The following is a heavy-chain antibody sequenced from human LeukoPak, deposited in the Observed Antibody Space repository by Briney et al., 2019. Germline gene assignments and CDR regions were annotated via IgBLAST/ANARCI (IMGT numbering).Heavy chain of an antibody. CDR3: ARTDYYYFDY. Sequence: PSETLSLTCAVYGGSFSGYYWSWIRQPPGKGLEWIGEINHSGSTNYNPSLKSRVTISLDTSKNQFSLKLSSVTAADTAIYYCARTDYYYFDYWGQGTLDTVSS. D-gene: IGHD3-9*01. CDR2: INHSGST. V-gene: IGHV4-34*01. J-gene: IGHJ4*02. CDR1: GGSFSGYY.